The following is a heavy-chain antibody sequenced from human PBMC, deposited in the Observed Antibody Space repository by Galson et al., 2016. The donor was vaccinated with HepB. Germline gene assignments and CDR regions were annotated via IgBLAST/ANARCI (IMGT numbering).Heavy chain of an antibody. Sequence: SVKVSYKASGGTFSSYAFSWVRQAPGQGLEWMGGIIPIFRTTDYAQKFRGRVTITADTSTSTAYMELRSLRSEDTAMYYCAREGAYYGSGSYYNPGEYWGQGTL. CDR2: IIPIFRTT. CDR1: GGTFSSYA. J-gene: IGHJ4*02. D-gene: IGHD3-10*01. V-gene: IGHV1-69*06. CDR3: AREGAYYGSGSYYNPGEY.